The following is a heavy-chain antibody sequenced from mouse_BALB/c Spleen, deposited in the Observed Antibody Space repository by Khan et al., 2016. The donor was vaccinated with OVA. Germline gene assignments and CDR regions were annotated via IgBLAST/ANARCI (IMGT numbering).Heavy chain of an antibody. V-gene: IGHV1S137*01. CDR3: ARGDYFLGLGGMAY. D-gene: IGHD1-1*01. Sequence: QVQLQQSGPDVVRPGVSLKISCTGSGYTFSNYGIHWVKQSPAKSLEWIGVISIYNGNTNYNQKFMGKATMTVDNSTSTVYMEFTRLTSEDSAIYYCARGDYFLGLGGMAYWGQGTLVTVS. CDR2: ISIYNGNT. CDR1: GYTFSNYG. J-gene: IGHJ4*01.